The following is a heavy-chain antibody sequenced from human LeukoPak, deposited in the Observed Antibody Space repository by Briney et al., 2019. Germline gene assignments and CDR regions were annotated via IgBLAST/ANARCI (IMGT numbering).Heavy chain of an antibody. CDR2: IRYDGSNK. CDR3: ATVQYQLPPARWPSIY. CDR1: GFTFSSYG. Sequence: GGSLLLSCAASGFTFSSYGMHCLRQAPGKGLEWVAFIRYDGSNKYYADSVKGRFTISRDNSKNTLFLQMNSLRAEDTAVYYCATVQYQLPPARWPSIYWGQGTLVSVSS. J-gene: IGHJ4*02. D-gene: IGHD5-24*01. V-gene: IGHV3-30*02.